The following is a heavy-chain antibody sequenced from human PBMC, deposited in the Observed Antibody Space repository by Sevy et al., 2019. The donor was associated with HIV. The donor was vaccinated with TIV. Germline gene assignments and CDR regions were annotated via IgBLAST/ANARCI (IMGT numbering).Heavy chain of an antibody. V-gene: IGHV1-8*01. Sequence: ASVKVSCKASGYTFTSYDINWVRQATGQGLEWMGWMNPNSGNTGYTQKFQGRDTMTRNTSISTAYMELSSLRSEDTAVYYCARIHRAYCGGDCYYNWFDPWGQGTLVTVSS. CDR3: ARIHRAYCGGDCYYNWFDP. D-gene: IGHD2-21*02. CDR2: MNPNSGNT. J-gene: IGHJ5*02. CDR1: GYTFTSYD.